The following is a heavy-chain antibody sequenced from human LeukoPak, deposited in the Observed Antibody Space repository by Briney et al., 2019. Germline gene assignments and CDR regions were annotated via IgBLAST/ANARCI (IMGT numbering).Heavy chain of an antibody. Sequence: SETLSLTCTVSGGSISSSSYYWGWIRQPPGKGLEWIGSIYYSGSTYYNPSLKSRVTISVDTSKNQFSLKLSSVTAADTAVYYCARSITMMVVVPFDPWGQGTLVTVSS. CDR3: ARSITMMVVVPFDP. CDR2: IYYSGST. CDR1: GGSISSSSYY. J-gene: IGHJ5*02. D-gene: IGHD3-22*01. V-gene: IGHV4-39*01.